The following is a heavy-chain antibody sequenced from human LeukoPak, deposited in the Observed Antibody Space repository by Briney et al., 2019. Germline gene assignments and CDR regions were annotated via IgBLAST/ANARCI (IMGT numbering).Heavy chain of an antibody. D-gene: IGHD3-22*01. CDR2: IYTSGST. Sequence: NASETLSLTCTVSGGSISSYYWSWIRQPAGKGLEWIGRIYTSGSTNYNPSLKSRVTMSVDTSKNQFSLNLSSVTAADTAVYYCVRDVYYYDSSGYYPDYWGQGTLVTVSS. J-gene: IGHJ4*02. V-gene: IGHV4-4*07. CDR3: VRDVYYYDSSGYYPDY. CDR1: GGSISSYY.